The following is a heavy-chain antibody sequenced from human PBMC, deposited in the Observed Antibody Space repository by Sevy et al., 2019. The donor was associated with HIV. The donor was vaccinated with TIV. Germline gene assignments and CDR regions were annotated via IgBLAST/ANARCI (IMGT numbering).Heavy chain of an antibody. CDR1: GFTFSSYA. J-gene: IGHJ6*02. CDR2: ISGSGGST. D-gene: IGHD1-7*01. Sequence: GGSLRLSCAASGFTFSSYAMSWVRQAPGKGLEWVSAISGSGGSTYYEDSVKGRFTISRDNSKNTLYLQMNSLRAEDTAVNYCANYGYDGTTKAYYYYGMDVWGQGTPVTVSS. V-gene: IGHV3-23*01. CDR3: ANYGYDGTTKAYYYYGMDV.